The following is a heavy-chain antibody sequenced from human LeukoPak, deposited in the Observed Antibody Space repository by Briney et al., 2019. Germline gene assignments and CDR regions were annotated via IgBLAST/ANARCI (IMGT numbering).Heavy chain of an antibody. V-gene: IGHV3-23*01. J-gene: IGHJ4*02. CDR2: ISASGGST. CDR1: GFTFSRYA. D-gene: IGHD5-18*01. CDR3: AKVDSGYSYGSVDY. Sequence: SGGSLRLSCAASGFTFSRYAMSWLRQAPGKGLEWVSAISASGGSTNYADSVKGRFTISRDNSKNTLYLQMNSLRAEDTAVYYCAKVDSGYSYGSVDYWGQGTLVTVSS.